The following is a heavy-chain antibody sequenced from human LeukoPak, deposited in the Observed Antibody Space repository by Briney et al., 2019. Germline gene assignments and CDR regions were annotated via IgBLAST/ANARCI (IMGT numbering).Heavy chain of an antibody. Sequence: GGSLRLSCAASGFTFSSYGMHWVRQAPGKGLEWVAVIWYDGSNKYYADSVKGRFTISRDNSKNTLYLQMNSLRAEDTAVYYCARVWDLGYCSGGSCPFDYWGQGTLVTVSS. CDR1: GFTFSSYG. V-gene: IGHV3-33*01. CDR2: IWYDGSNK. J-gene: IGHJ4*02. D-gene: IGHD2-15*01. CDR3: ARVWDLGYCSGGSCPFDY.